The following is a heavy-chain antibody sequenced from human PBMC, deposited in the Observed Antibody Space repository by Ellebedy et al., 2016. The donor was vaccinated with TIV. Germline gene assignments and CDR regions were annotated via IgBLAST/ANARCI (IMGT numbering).Heavy chain of an antibody. J-gene: IGHJ6*02. CDR2: INAGNGNT. Sequence: ASVKVSCKASGYTFTSYDINWVRQAPGQRLEWMGWINAGNGNTKYSQKFQGRVTITRDTSASTAYMELSSLRSEDTAVYYCARVYDILTGSRGGYYGMDVWGQGTTVTVSS. CDR1: GYTFTSYD. V-gene: IGHV1-3*01. CDR3: ARVYDILTGSRGGYYGMDV. D-gene: IGHD3-9*01.